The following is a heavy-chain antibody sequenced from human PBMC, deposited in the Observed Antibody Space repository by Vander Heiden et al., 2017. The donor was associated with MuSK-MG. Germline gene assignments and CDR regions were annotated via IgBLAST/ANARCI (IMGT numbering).Heavy chain of an antibody. CDR3: ARAGGGDLTTVTTSEASFDY. D-gene: IGHD4-17*01. J-gene: IGHJ4*02. CDR2: IIPIFGTA. Sequence: QVQLVQSGAEVKKPGSSVKVSCKASAGTFSSYAISWVRQAPGQGLEWSGGIIPIFGTANYAQKFQGRVTMTADKSTSTAYMERSSLRSEDTAVYYCARAGGGDLTTVTTSEASFDYWGQGTLVTVSS. V-gene: IGHV1-69*06. CDR1: AGTFSSYA.